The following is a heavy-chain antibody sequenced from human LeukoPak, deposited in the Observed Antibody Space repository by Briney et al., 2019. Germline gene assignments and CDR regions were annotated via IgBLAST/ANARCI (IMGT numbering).Heavy chain of an antibody. V-gene: IGHV3-64*01. J-gene: IGHJ4*02. CDR1: GFTFSSYA. CDR2: ISSNGGST. Sequence: GGSLRLSCAASGFTFSSYAMRWVRQAPGKCLEYVSAISSNGGSTYYANSVKGRFTISRDNSKNTLYLQMGSLRAEDMAVYYCARDGPGIQLWPYFDYWGQGTLVTVSS. D-gene: IGHD5-18*01. CDR3: ARDGPGIQLWPYFDY.